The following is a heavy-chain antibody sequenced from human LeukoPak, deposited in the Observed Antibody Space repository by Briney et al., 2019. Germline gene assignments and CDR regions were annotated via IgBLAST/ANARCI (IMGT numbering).Heavy chain of an antibody. CDR1: GFTFSSYA. Sequence: GGSLRLSCAASGFTFSSYAMSWVRQAPGKGLEWVSAISGSGGSTYYADSVKGRFTISRDNSKNTLYLQMNSLRAEDTAVYYCAKGDLERLRGGNWFDPWGQGNLVTVSS. D-gene: IGHD1-1*01. V-gene: IGHV3-23*01. J-gene: IGHJ5*02. CDR3: AKGDLERLRGGNWFDP. CDR2: ISGSGGST.